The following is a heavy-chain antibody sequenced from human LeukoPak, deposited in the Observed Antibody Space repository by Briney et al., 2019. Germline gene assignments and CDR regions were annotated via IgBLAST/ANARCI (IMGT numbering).Heavy chain of an antibody. CDR1: GFTFSDYY. Sequence: GGSLRLSCAASGFTFSDYYMTWICQAPGKGLEWLSYISGSGSYTNYADSVKGRFTTSRDNAKNSLYLQMNSLRAEDTAVYYCARVGSIAAAGTPDYWGQGTLVTVSS. D-gene: IGHD6-13*01. J-gene: IGHJ4*02. CDR3: ARVGSIAAAGTPDY. CDR2: ISGSGSYT. V-gene: IGHV3-11*06.